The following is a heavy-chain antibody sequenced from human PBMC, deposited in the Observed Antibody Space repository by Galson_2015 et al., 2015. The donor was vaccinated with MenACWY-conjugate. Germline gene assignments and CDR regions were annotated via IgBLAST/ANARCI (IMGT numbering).Heavy chain of an antibody. CDR3: ARGRGFDYYYDSSGHDY. CDR2: ISGSGGDT. Sequence: SLRLSCAASGFTFSSYAMAWVRQAPGKGLEWVAAISGSGGDTYNVDSVKGRFTISRDNSKNTHFLQINSLRAEDTAVYYCARGRGFDYYYDSSGHDYWGQGTLVTVSS. CDR1: GFTFSSYA. J-gene: IGHJ4*02. V-gene: IGHV3-23*01. D-gene: IGHD3-22*01.